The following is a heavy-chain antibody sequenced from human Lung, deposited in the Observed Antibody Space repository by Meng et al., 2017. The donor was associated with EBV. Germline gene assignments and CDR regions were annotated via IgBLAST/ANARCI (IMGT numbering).Heavy chain of an antibody. CDR3: ATTVGSGFP. V-gene: IGHV3-23*01. CDR1: GFTFSAYY. J-gene: IGHJ5*02. CDR2: ISGSGGST. Sequence: VQLYESGVGLVKPGGALRLSCAASGFTFSAYYISWIRQAPGKGLEWVSAISGSGGSTYYADSVKGRFTISRDNSKNTLYLQMNSLRAEDTAVYYCATTVGSGFPWGQGTLVTVSS. D-gene: IGHD2-15*01.